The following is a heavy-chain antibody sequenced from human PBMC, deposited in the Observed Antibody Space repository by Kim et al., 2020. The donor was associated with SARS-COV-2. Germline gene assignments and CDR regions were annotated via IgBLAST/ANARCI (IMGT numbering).Heavy chain of an antibody. CDR3: ARDVYGSESYCFDS. J-gene: IGHJ4*02. V-gene: IGHV3-30*07. D-gene: IGHD3-10*01. Sequence: SVKGQFPISRDKSKDTLDLQIDSLRAEDTAVYYCARDVYGSESYCFDSWGQGTLVTVSS.